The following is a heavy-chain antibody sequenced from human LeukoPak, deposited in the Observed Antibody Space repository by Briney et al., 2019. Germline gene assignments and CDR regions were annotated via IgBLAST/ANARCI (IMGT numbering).Heavy chain of an antibody. D-gene: IGHD3-22*01. CDR1: GFTFSSYG. Sequence: GGSLRLSCAASGFTFSSYGMHWVRQAPGKGLEWVAVISYDGSNKYYADSVKGRFTISRDNSKNTLYLQMNSLRAEDTAVYYCAREGITMIVVAYYFDYWGQGTLVTVSS. V-gene: IGHV3-30*19. J-gene: IGHJ4*02. CDR3: AREGITMIVVAYYFDY. CDR2: ISYDGSNK.